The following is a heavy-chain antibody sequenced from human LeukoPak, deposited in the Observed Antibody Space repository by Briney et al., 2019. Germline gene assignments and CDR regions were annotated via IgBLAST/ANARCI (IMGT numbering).Heavy chain of an antibody. Sequence: ASVKVSCKASGYTLTGYYMHWVRQAPGQGLEWMGWINPNSGGTNYAQKFQGWITMTRDTSISTAYMELSRLRSDDTAVYYCARVSIYYDILTGPSAFDIWGQGTMVTVSS. J-gene: IGHJ3*02. CDR1: GYTLTGYY. CDR3: ARVSIYYDILTGPSAFDI. CDR2: INPNSGGT. D-gene: IGHD3-9*01. V-gene: IGHV1-2*04.